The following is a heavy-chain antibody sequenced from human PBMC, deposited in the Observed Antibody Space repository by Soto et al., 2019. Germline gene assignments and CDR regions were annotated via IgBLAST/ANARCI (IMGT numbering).Heavy chain of an antibody. CDR3: ARGGGSTKVDY. Sequence: QVQLQESGPGLVKPSQTLSLTCTVSGGSITSSGYYWSWIRQHPGEGLEWIGFTSNSGSTSYNPSIKCRVTISVATSSNQFSLNLKSVTAADTAVYYCARGGGSTKVDYWGQGTLVTVSP. CDR2: TSNSGST. J-gene: IGHJ4*02. CDR1: GGSITSSGYY. D-gene: IGHD2-2*01. V-gene: IGHV4-31*03.